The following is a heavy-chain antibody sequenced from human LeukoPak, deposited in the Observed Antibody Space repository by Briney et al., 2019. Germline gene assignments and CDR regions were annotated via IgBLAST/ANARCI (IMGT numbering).Heavy chain of an antibody. CDR3: ASPMITFGGVDPGFDY. V-gene: IGHV3-21*01. Sequence: GGSLRLSCAASEFTFSSYSMNWVRQAPGKGLEWVSSISSSSSYIYYADSVKGRFTISRDNAKNSLYLQMNSLRAEDTAVYYCASPMITFGGVDPGFDYWGQGTLVTVSS. D-gene: IGHD3-16*01. J-gene: IGHJ4*02. CDR1: EFTFSSYS. CDR2: ISSSSSYI.